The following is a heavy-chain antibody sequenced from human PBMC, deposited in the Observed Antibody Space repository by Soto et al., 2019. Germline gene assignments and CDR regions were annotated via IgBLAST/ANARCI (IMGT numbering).Heavy chain of an antibody. Sequence: SETLSLTCAVYGGSFSGYYWSWIRQPPGKGLEWIGEINHSGSTNYNPSLKSRVTISVDTSKNQFSLKLSSVTAADTAVYYCARGRVRSSSPYYWGQGTLVTVSS. CDR2: INHSGST. V-gene: IGHV4-34*01. D-gene: IGHD6-6*01. CDR3: ARGRVRSSSPYY. CDR1: GGSFSGYY. J-gene: IGHJ4*02.